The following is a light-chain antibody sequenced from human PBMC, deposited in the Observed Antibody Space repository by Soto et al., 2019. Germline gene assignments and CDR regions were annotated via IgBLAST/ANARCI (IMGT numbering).Light chain of an antibody. CDR3: ELYCSSPRMHT. Sequence: EIVLTQSPGTLSLSPGERATLSCRASQSVSSSYLAWYQQKPGQAPRLLIYGASSRATGIPDRFSGSGSGTDFTLTISRLEPEDFAVYYRELYCSSPRMHTVGQGTKREIK. CDR1: QSVSSSY. V-gene: IGKV3-20*01. CDR2: GAS. J-gene: IGKJ2*01.